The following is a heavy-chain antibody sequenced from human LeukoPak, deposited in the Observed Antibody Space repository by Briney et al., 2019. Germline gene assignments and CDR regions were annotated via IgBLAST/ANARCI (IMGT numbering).Heavy chain of an antibody. CDR3: ARVETIRGIAAAGPDFDY. J-gene: IGHJ4*02. D-gene: IGHD6-13*01. Sequence: GASVKVSCKASGYTFTGYYMHWVRQAPGQGLEWMGWINPNSGGTNYAQKFQGRVTMTRDTSISTAYMELSRLRSDDTAVHYCARVETIRGIAAAGPDFDYWGQGTLVTVSS. V-gene: IGHV1-2*02. CDR1: GYTFTGYY. CDR2: INPNSGGT.